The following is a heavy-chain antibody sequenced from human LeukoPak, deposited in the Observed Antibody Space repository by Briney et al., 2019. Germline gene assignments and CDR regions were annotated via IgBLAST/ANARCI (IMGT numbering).Heavy chain of an antibody. D-gene: IGHD3-22*01. V-gene: IGHV3-23*01. CDR3: ANKGHYYDSSSDY. CDR1: GFTFSRHG. CDR2: ISPSGDIK. Sequence: GGSLRLSCVASGFTFSRHGMNWVRQAPGKGLEWVSGISPSGDIKYYVDSVKGRFTISRDNSKNTLYLQMNSLRAEDTAVYYCANKGHYYDSSSDYWGQGTLVTVSS. J-gene: IGHJ4*02.